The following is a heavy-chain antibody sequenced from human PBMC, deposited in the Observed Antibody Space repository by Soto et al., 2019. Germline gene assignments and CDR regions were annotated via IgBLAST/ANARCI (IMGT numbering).Heavy chain of an antibody. Sequence: QVQLQESGPGLVKPSETLSLTCTVSRGSGRSDNYYWTWIRQTPVKGLDWLGFISKTGNTKYTHSHHSRVIISLDTSKNRFSLTLTAVIAAATAVQYCDREIPRAGYNFGSGAMDVWGQGPTVTVSS. V-gene: IGHV4-61*03. CDR1: RGSGRSDNYY. D-gene: IGHD5-12*01. J-gene: IGHJ6*02. CDR3: DREIPRAGYNFGSGAMDV. CDR2: ISKTGNT.